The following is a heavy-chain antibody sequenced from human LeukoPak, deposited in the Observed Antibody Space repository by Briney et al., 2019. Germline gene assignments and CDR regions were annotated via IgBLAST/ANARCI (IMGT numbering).Heavy chain of an antibody. CDR1: GGSFSGYY. J-gene: IGHJ3*02. D-gene: IGHD3-22*01. CDR2: INHSGST. V-gene: IGHV4-34*01. CDR3: ARVPYHYDSSGYYAGAFDI. Sequence: SETLSLTCAVYGGSFSGYYWSWIRQPPGKGLEWIGEINHSGSTNYNPSLKSRVTISVDTSKNQISLKLSSVTAADTAVYYCARVPYHYDSSGYYAGAFDIWGQGTMVTVSS.